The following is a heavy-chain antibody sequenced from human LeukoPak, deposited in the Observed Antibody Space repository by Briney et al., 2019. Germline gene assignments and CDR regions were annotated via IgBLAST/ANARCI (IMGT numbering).Heavy chain of an antibody. CDR1: GFTFSSYG. D-gene: IGHD3-22*01. CDR3: AKDYYYDSSGYYNDY. V-gene: IGHV3-30*18. CDR2: ISYAGSNT. Sequence: GGSLRLSCAASGFTFSSYGMHRVRQAPGKGLEWVAIISYAGSNTYYADSVKGRFTISRDNSKNTLYLQMNNLRAEDTAVYYCAKDYYYDSSGYYNDYWGQGTLVTVSS. J-gene: IGHJ4*02.